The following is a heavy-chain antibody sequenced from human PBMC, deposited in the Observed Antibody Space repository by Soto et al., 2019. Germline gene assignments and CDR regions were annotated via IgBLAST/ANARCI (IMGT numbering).Heavy chain of an antibody. V-gene: IGHV4-59*12. CDR3: ARASTYYDFWSGYYTTEYFDY. Sequence: PSETLSLTCTVSGGSISSYYWSWIRQPPGKGLEWIGYIYYSGSTNYNPSLKSRVTTSVDTSKNQFSLKLSSVTAADTAVYYCARASTYYDFWSGYYTTEYFDYWGQGTLVTVSS. CDR1: GGSISSYY. J-gene: IGHJ4*02. D-gene: IGHD3-3*01. CDR2: IYYSGST.